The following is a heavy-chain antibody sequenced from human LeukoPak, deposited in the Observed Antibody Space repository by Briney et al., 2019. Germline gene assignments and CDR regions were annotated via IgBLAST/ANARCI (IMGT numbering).Heavy chain of an antibody. CDR2: INAGNGNT. V-gene: IGHV1-3*03. CDR3: AREAGGRYSPEYYFDY. Sequence: ASVKVSCKASGYTFTSYVMHWVRQAPGQRLEWMGWINAGNGNTKYSQEFQGRVTITRDTSASTAYMELSSLRSEDMAVYSCAREAGGRYSPEYYFDYWGQGTLVTVSS. J-gene: IGHJ4*02. D-gene: IGHD1-26*01. CDR1: GYTFTSYV.